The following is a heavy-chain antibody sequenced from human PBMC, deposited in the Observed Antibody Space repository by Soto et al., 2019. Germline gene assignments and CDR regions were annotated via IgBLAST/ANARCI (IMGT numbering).Heavy chain of an antibody. D-gene: IGHD6-6*01. J-gene: IGHJ5*02. V-gene: IGHV3-11*01. Sequence: QVQLVESGGGLVKPGGSLRLSCAASGFTFSDHYMSWIRQAPGKGLEWVSYISTSGSTMYYADSVKGRFTISRDNAKNSLYLRMNSLSAEDTAVYYCAREGGIAARLPFDPWGQGTLVTVSS. CDR2: ISTSGSTM. CDR1: GFTFSDHY. CDR3: AREGGIAARLPFDP.